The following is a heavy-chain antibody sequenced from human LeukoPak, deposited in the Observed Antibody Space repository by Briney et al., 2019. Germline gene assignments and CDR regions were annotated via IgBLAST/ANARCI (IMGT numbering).Heavy chain of an antibody. D-gene: IGHD2-2*01. CDR1: GASISSGGYY. CDR2: NSYSGSP. J-gene: IGHJ1*01. V-gene: IGHV4-31*03. Sequence: SETLSLTCTVSGASISSGGYYWSWIRQHPGKGLEWIGYNSYSGSPYYNPSLKSRVTISVDASRNQFSLKLSSVTAADTAVYYCARGPHCSSTSCYSEYFHHWGQGTLVTVSS. CDR3: ARGPHCSSTSCYSEYFHH.